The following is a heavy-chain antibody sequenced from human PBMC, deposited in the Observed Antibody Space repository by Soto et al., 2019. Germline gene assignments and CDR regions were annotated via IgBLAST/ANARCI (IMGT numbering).Heavy chain of an antibody. CDR2: ISYDGSNK. V-gene: IGHV3-30*18. J-gene: IGHJ2*01. D-gene: IGHD4-17*01. CDR1: GFTFSSYG. Sequence: QEQLVESGGGVVQPGRSLRLTCAGSGFTFSSYGMHWVRQAPGKGLEWVAIISYDGSNKYYADSVKGRFTISRDNSKNTLYLQMNSLRAEDTAVYYCAKTTGDYPLYWYFDLWGRGTVVTVSS. CDR3: AKTTGDYPLYWYFDL.